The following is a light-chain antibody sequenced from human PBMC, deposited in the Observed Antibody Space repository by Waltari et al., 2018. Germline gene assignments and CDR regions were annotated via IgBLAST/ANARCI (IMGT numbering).Light chain of an antibody. CDR2: GAS. CDR3: QQGNIWPPII. J-gene: IGKJ4*01. Sequence: EVVLTQSPGTLSLSPGERDTISCRASQIFRNTLAWYQWKPGQAPRLLIYGASNRATGIPVRISGSGSGTDFTLTISSLEPEDSAVYYCQQGNIWPPIIFGGGTKVVIK. CDR1: QIFRNT. V-gene: IGKV3-11*01.